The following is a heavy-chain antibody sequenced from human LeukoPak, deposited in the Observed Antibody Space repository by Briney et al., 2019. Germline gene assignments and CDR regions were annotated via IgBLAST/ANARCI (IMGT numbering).Heavy chain of an antibody. J-gene: IGHJ4*02. CDR1: GGSISSYY. D-gene: IGHD3-10*01. V-gene: IGHV4-59*12. Sequence: SETLSLTCTVSGGSISSYYWSWIRQPPGKGLEWIGYIYYSGSTYYNPSLKSRVTISVDTSKNQFSLKLSSVTAADTAVYYCAREVSFGIYYFDYWGQGTLVTVSS. CDR3: AREVSFGIYYFDY. CDR2: IYYSGST.